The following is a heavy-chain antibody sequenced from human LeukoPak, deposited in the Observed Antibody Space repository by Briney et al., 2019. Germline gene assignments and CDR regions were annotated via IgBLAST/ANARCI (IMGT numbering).Heavy chain of an antibody. CDR2: INSDGSST. CDR3: ARESSGWYVNY. Sequence: PGGSLRLSCAASGFTFSSYWMHWVRQAPGKGLVWVSRINSDGSSTSYADSVKGRFTISRDNAKNTLYLQTNSLRAEDTAVYYCARESSGWYVNYWGQGTLVTVSS. CDR1: GFTFSSYW. D-gene: IGHD6-19*01. V-gene: IGHV3-74*01. J-gene: IGHJ4*02.